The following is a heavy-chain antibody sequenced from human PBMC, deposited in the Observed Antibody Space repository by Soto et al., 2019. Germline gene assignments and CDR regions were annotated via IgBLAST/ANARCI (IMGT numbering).Heavy chain of an antibody. CDR1: GFTFSDYA. D-gene: IGHD6-19*01. CDR3: AKGGRQWLVTCDFNY. V-gene: IGHV3-30*18. J-gene: IGHJ4*02. CDR2: VSHDGRNT. Sequence: VQLVESGGGVVQPGRSLRLSCAASGFTFSDYAMHWVRQAPGKGLEWGAVVSHDGRNTHYADSVKGRFTISRDSSKNTVSLEMTRLGAEDTAVYYCAKGGRQWLVTCDFNYWGQGALVTVSS.